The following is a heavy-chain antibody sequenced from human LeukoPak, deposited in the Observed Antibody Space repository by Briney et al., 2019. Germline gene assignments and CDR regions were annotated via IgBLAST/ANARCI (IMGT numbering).Heavy chain of an antibody. CDR1: GYTFTSYG. CDR2: IIPIFGTA. V-gene: IGHV1-69*13. D-gene: IGHD1-26*01. J-gene: IGHJ6*03. Sequence: SVKVSCKASGYTFTSYGISWVRQAPGQGLEWMGGIIPIFGTANYAQKFQGRVTITADESTSTAYMELSSLRSEDTAVYYCASRKVGATIYYYYYYMDVWGKGTTVTVSS. CDR3: ASRKVGATIYYYYYYMDV.